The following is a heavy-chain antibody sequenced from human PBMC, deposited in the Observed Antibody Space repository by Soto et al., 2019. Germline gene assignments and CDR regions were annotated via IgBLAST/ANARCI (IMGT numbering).Heavy chain of an antibody. Sequence: PGGSLRLSCAASGFTFSSYAMSWVRQAPGKGLEWVSAISGSGGSTYYADSVKGRFTISRDNSKNTLYLQMNSLRAEDTAVYYCGKNRPDYDYSHVMDVGAQGPTVPVSS. CDR1: GFTFSSYA. J-gene: IGHJ6*02. CDR2: ISGSGGST. CDR3: GKNRPDYDYSHVMDV. V-gene: IGHV3-23*01.